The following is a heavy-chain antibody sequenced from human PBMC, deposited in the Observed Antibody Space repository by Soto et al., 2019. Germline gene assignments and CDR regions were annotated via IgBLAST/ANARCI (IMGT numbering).Heavy chain of an antibody. J-gene: IGHJ6*02. CDR2: ISSSSSYI. D-gene: IGHD3-3*01. V-gene: IGHV3-21*01. CDR1: GFTFSSYS. CDR3: ARSAGSTIFDAEPYGMDF. Sequence: GGSLRLSCAASGFTFSSYSMNWVRQAPGKGLEWVSSISSSSSYIYYADSVKGRFTISRDNAKNSLYLQMNSLRAEDTAVYYCARSAGSTIFDAEPYGMDFWGQGSTVTVAS.